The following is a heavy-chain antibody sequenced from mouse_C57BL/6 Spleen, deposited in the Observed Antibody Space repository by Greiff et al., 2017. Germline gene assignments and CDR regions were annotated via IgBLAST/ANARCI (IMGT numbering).Heavy chain of an antibody. CDR1: GYTFTSYG. D-gene: IGHD2-4*01. V-gene: IGHV1-81*01. CDR3: ARWIDYENYAMDY. CDR2: IYPRSGNT. Sequence: VQVVESGAELARPGASVKLSCKASGYTFTSYGISWVKQRTGQGLEWIGEIYPRSGNTYYNEKFKGKATLTADKSSSTAYLELRSLTSEDSAVYFCARWIDYENYAMDYWGQGTSVTVSS. J-gene: IGHJ4*01.